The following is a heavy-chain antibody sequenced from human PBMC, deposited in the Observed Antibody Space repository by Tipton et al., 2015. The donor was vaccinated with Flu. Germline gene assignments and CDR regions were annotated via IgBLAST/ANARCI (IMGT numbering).Heavy chain of an antibody. CDR1: GFTFSNFA. V-gene: IGHV3-33*01. D-gene: IGHD3-9*01. Sequence: SLRLSCAASGFTFSNFAMHWVRQAPGKGLEWVAGVWYDGTNEYYADSVKGRFTISRDNSKNTLYLQMNSLRAEDTAVYYCARGYDILTDGGGYFDYWGQGTLVPVSS. J-gene: IGHJ4*02. CDR3: ARGYDILTDGGGYFDY. CDR2: VWYDGTNE.